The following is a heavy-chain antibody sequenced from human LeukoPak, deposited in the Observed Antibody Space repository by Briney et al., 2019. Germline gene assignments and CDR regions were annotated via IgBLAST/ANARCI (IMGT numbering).Heavy chain of an antibody. V-gene: IGHV4-38-2*01. J-gene: IGHJ6*03. Sequence: SETLCLICAVSGHFFNRCYYWGWTRHPPRKGLAWVDNINHRGRTYYNPSLKSRVTISVNTSKTQFSLKLRSVTAADTAMYYCARPRYCSISSCYYMDVWGNGTTVTVSS. D-gene: IGHD2-2*01. CDR2: INHRGRT. CDR1: GHFFNRCYY. CDR3: ARPRYCSISSCYYMDV.